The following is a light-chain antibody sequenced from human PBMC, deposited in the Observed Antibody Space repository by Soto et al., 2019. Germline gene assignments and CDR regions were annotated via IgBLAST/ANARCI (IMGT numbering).Light chain of an antibody. V-gene: IGLV2-14*01. CDR1: SNDVGGYNY. J-gene: IGLJ1*01. CDR2: GVT. CDR3: SSYRGGSTLV. Sequence: QSVLTQPASVSGSPGQSITISCIGTSNDVGGYNYVSWYQQHPGKAPKLLIQGVTNGPSGVSDRFSGSKSGNTASLTISGLQSEDEADYYCSSYRGGSTLVFGGGTKVTVL.